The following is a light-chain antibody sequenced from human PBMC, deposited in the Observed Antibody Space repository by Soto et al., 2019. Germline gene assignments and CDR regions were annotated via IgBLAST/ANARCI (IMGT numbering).Light chain of an antibody. CDR2: GAS. CDR3: QQYGSSPKT. Sequence: EIVLTQSPGTLSLSPGERATLSCRASQSVSSSYLAWYQQKPGQAHRLLIYGASSRATGIPDRFSGGGSGTDFTLTSSRLEPEDFAVYYCQQYGSSPKTFGQGTKVEIK. V-gene: IGKV3-20*01. CDR1: QSVSSSY. J-gene: IGKJ1*01.